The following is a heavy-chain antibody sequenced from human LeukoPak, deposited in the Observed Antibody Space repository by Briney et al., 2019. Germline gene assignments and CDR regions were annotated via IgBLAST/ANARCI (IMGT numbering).Heavy chain of an antibody. CDR1: GFTFSGSG. Sequence: GGSLRLSCAASGFTFSGSGIHWVRQASGKGLEWVGRIRSKANNYATTYAASVKGRFIISREDSKNTAYLQMNSLKDEDTDVYYCTKQPPDYGDSDCWGQGTLVTVSS. V-gene: IGHV3-73*01. CDR3: TKQPPDYGDSDC. CDR2: IRSKANNYAT. D-gene: IGHD4/OR15-4a*01. J-gene: IGHJ4*02.